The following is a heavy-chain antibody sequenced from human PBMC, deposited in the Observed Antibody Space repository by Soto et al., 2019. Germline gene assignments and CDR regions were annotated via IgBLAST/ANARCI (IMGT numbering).Heavy chain of an antibody. CDR2: IIPIFGTA. D-gene: IGHD4-4*01. J-gene: IGHJ6*02. V-gene: IGHV1-69*12. Sequence: QVQLVQSGAEVKKPGSSVKVSCKASGGTFSSYAISWVRQAPGQGLEWMGGIIPIFGTANYAQKFQGRVTITADESTSTSYMELSTLRSEATAVYYCASPPSSNRYYYGMDVWGQGTTVTVSS. CDR3: ASPPSSNRYYYGMDV. CDR1: GGTFSSYA.